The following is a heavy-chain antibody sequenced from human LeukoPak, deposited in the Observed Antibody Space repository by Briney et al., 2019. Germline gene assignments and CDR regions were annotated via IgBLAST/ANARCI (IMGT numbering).Heavy chain of an antibody. D-gene: IGHD3-16*01. J-gene: IGHJ4*02. CDR2: IYYSGNT. Sequence: SETLSLTCTVSGVSISSSNSYWGWIRQPPGKGLEWIGSIYYSGNTYYNASLKSQVSISIDTSKNQFSLKLSSVTAADTAVYYCARAPGSYTSEIDYWGQGTLVTVSS. CDR3: ARAPGSYTSEIDY. CDR1: GVSISSSNSY. V-gene: IGHV4-39*07.